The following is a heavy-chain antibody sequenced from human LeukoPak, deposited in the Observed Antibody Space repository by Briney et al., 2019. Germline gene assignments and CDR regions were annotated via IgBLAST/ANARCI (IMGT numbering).Heavy chain of an antibody. CDR3: VKDPRDTYGTNWFVS. V-gene: IGHV3-23*01. CDR1: GFSFGNYA. J-gene: IGHJ5*01. D-gene: IGHD2-21*01. CDR2: ISGTGGAT. Sequence: GGSLRLSCVASGFSFGNYAMSWVRQAPGKGLQWVSQISGTGGATWYAGFARDRFTISRDNSKKTLYLQMSGLRVEDTAMYYCVKDPRDTYGTNWFVSWGQGTLLTVSS.